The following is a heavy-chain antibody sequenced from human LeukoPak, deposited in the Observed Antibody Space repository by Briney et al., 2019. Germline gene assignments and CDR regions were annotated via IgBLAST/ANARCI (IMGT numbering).Heavy chain of an antibody. J-gene: IGHJ4*02. CDR2: ISSSSSYI. V-gene: IGHV3-21*01. CDR1: GFTFSSYS. CDR3: ARESMMVVVITPSYYFDY. D-gene: IGHD3-22*01. Sequence: GGSLRLSCAASGFTFSSYSMNWVRQAPGKGLEWVSSISSSSSYIYYADSAKGRFTISRDNAKNSLYLQMNSLRAEDTAVYYCARESMMVVVITPSYYFDYWGQGTLVTVSS.